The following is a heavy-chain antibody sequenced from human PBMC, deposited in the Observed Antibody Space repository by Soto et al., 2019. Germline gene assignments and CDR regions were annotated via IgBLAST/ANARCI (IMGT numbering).Heavy chain of an antibody. CDR2: IYSGGST. CDR1: GFTVSSNY. Sequence: EVQLVESGGGLVQPGGSLRLSCAASGFTVSSNYMSWVRQAPGKGLEWVSVIYSGGSTYYADSVKGRFTISRDNSKNTLYLQMNSLRAEDTGVYYCARDMYGGRYYFDYWGQGTLVTVSS. CDR3: ARDMYGGRYYFDY. V-gene: IGHV3-66*01. J-gene: IGHJ4*02. D-gene: IGHD2-15*01.